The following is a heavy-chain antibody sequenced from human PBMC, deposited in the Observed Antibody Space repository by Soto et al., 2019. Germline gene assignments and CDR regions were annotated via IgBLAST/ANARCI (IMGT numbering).Heavy chain of an antibody. CDR3: ARMGIGIAVGVSSRSHYGMDS. V-gene: IGHV3-21*05. CDR1: GFSLSSYT. J-gene: IGHJ6*02. Sequence: AQLVEFGGGLVKPGGSLRLSCAASGFSLSSYTVNWVRQAPGKGLEWVSGITRIDDYVYYSDSVEGRFTISRDNSKNAVYMHINALTEDASDVYYCARMGIGIAVGVSSRSHYGMDSWGQGTTVIVSS. CDR2: ITRIDDYV. D-gene: IGHD6-13*01.